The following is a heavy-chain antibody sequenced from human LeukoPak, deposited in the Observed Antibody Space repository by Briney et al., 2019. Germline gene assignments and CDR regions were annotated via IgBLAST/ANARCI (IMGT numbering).Heavy chain of an antibody. V-gene: IGHV3-11*04. Sequence: GSLRLSCAASGFTFSDYYMSWIRQAPGKGLEWVSYISSSGSTIYYADSVKGRFTISRDNAKNSLYLQMNSLRAEDTAVYYCARDNYDSRGAYHYYGMDVWGQGTTVTVSS. CDR2: ISSSGSTI. CDR1: GFTFSDYY. J-gene: IGHJ6*02. D-gene: IGHD3-22*01. CDR3: ARDNYDSRGAYHYYGMDV.